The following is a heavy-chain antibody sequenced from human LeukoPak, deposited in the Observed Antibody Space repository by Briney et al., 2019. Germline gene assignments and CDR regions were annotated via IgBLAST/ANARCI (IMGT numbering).Heavy chain of an antibody. CDR1: GGSISSGDYY. D-gene: IGHD3-10*01. J-gene: IGHJ4*02. V-gene: IGHV4-61*02. CDR3: ARWITMVRGVPRFDY. CDR2: IYTSGST. Sequence: SETLSLTCTVSGGSISSGDYYWSWIRQPPGKGLEWIGRIYTSGSTNYNPSLKSRVTISVDTSKNQFSLKLSSVTAADTAVYYCARWITMVRGVPRFDYWGQGTLVTVSS.